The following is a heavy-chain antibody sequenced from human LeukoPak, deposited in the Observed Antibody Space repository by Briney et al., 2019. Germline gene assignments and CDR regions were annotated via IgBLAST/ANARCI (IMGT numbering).Heavy chain of an antibody. J-gene: IGHJ4*02. CDR3: ARGGPLSVGAISF. V-gene: IGHV1-18*01. D-gene: IGHD1-26*01. Sequence: GASVKVSCKASGYTFTSYGISCVRQAPGQGLEWMGWISAYNGNTNYAQKLKGRVTITTETSTSTAYMGLRSRSSIGTAVYYCARGGPLSVGAISFWGQGTLVTVSS. CDR2: ISAYNGNT. CDR1: GYTFTSYG.